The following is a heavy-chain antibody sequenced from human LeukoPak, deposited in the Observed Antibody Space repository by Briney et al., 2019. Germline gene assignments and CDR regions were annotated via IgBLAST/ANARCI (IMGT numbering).Heavy chain of an antibody. CDR2: INWNSGSI. V-gene: IGHV3-9*01. D-gene: IGHD1-14*01. CDR3: AKDIGPGGSYYYGMDV. J-gene: IGHJ6*02. CDR1: GFTFDDNA. Sequence: GGSLRLSCAASGFTFDDNAMHWVRQAPGKGLEWVSGINWNSGSIGYADSVKGRFTISRDNAKNSLYLQMNSLRAEDTALNYCAKDIGPGGSYYYGMDVWGQGTTVTVSS.